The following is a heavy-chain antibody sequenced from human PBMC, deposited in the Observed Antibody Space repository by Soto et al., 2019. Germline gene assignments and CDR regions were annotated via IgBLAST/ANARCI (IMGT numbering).Heavy chain of an antibody. Sequence: VQLVESGGGEVQPGRSLTISCAASGFTFSTYGMHWVRQTPGKGLEWVAVISYDGTNKFYSDSVKGRFTISRDNFKTTLTLQMNGLRADDTAVYSCAKDLQSYGDYDYYCYGMDVWGLGTRVTVSS. CDR3: AKDLQSYGDYDYYCYGMDV. CDR1: GFTFSTYG. D-gene: IGHD4-17*01. J-gene: IGHJ6*02. CDR2: ISYDGTNK. V-gene: IGHV3-30*18.